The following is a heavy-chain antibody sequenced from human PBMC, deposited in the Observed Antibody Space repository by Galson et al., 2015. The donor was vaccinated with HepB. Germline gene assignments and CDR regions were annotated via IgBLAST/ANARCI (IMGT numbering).Heavy chain of an antibody. CDR3: AREPADYGDYEARPDYFDY. J-gene: IGHJ4*02. V-gene: IGHV4-61*02. Sequence: TLSLTCTVSGGSISSGSYYWSWIRQPAGKGLEWIGRIYTSGSTNYNPSLKSRVTISVDTSKNQFSLKLSSVTAADTAVYYCAREPADYGDYEARPDYFDYWGQGTLVTVSS. CDR1: GGSISSGSYY. D-gene: IGHD4-17*01. CDR2: IYTSGST.